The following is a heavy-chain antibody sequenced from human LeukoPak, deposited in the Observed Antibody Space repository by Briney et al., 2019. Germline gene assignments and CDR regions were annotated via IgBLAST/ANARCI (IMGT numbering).Heavy chain of an antibody. Sequence: ASVKVSCKASGYTFTSYAMHWVRQAPGQRLEWMGWINAGNGNTKYSQKFQGRVTITRDTSASTAYMELSSLRSEDTAVYYCARRGYFYDSSGYYVQYYFDYWGQGTLVTVSS. D-gene: IGHD3-22*01. V-gene: IGHV1-3*01. CDR1: GYTFTSYA. J-gene: IGHJ4*02. CDR2: INAGNGNT. CDR3: ARRGYFYDSSGYYVQYYFDY.